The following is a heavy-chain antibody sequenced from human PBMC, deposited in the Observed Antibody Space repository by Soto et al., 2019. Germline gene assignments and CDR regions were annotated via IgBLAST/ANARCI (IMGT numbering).Heavy chain of an antibody. J-gene: IGHJ3*02. D-gene: IGHD3-3*01. CDR1: GFTFSSYW. CDR2: INSDGSST. CDR3: ARSRGFGVVIPNDAFDI. Sequence: EVQLVESGGGLVQPGGSLRLSCAASGFTFSSYWMHWVRQAPGKGLVWVSRINSDGSSTSYADSVKGRFTISRDNAKNTLYLQLNSLRAEDTAVYYCARSRGFGVVIPNDAFDIWGQGTMVTVSS. V-gene: IGHV3-74*01.